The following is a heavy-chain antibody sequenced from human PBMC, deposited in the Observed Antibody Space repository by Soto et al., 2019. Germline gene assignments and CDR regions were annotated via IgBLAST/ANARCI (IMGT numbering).Heavy chain of an antibody. CDR3: AKEHGGSTMVRLTGYYYYGMDV. D-gene: IGHD3-10*01. Sequence: AGCSMNHFIQTPTKGLEKVSFIRSKAYGGTTEYAASVKGRFTISRDDSKSIAYLQMNSLKTEDTAVYYCAKEHGGSTMVRLTGYYYYGMDVWGQGTTVSVSS. CDR1: AGCS. CDR2: IRSKAYGGTT. J-gene: IGHJ6*02. V-gene: IGHV3-49*03.